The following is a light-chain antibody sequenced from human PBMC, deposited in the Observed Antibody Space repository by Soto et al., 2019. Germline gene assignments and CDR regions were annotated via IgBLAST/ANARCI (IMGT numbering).Light chain of an antibody. Sequence: EIVLTQSPATLSVSLGDSATLSCRASQSVSLSLAWYQMRPGQPPRLLIYGASTRATDIPARFSGSGSGTDFTLTINSLEPEDFAVYYCQQRGNWPPLTFGGGTKVEI. CDR2: GAS. V-gene: IGKV3-15*01. J-gene: IGKJ4*01. CDR3: QQRGNWPPLT. CDR1: QSVSLS.